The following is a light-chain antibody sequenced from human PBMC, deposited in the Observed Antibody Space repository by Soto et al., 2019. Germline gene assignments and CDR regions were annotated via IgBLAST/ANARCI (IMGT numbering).Light chain of an antibody. CDR2: EAS. CDR1: QSISSW. V-gene: IGKV1-5*03. J-gene: IGKJ1*01. Sequence: DIQMTQSPSTLSASVGDRVTITCRASQSISSWLAWYQQKPGKAPKLLIYEASSLDIGVPSRFSGSGSGTEFTLTISSLQADEFASYYWQRYNSLWTFGQGTKVEIK. CDR3: QRYNSLWT.